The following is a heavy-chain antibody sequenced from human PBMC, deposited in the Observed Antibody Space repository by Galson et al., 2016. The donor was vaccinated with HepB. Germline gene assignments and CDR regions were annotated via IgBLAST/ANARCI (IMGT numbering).Heavy chain of an antibody. CDR2: IFYSGTT. D-gene: IGHD1-26*01. CDR3: AREVVWSDFNWFDP. J-gene: IGHJ5*02. CDR1: GGSISTYY. Sequence: LSLTCTVSGGSISTYYWSWIRQPPGKGLEWIGYIFYSGTTNYNPSFNSRVTISVDTSTNQFSLRLSPVTAADTAVFYCAREVVWSDFNWFDPWGQGALVTVSS. V-gene: IGHV4-59*01.